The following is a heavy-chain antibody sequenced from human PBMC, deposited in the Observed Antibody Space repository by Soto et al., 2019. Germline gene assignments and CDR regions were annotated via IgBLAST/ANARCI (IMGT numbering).Heavy chain of an antibody. D-gene: IGHD6-6*01. CDR2: INAGNGNT. CDR1: GYTFTSYA. V-gene: IGHV1-3*05. Sequence: QVQLVQSGAEEKKPGASVKVSCKASGYTFTSYAMHWVRQAPGQRLEWMGWINAGNGNTKYSQKFQGRVTITRDTXASTAYMELSSLRSEDTAVYYCARVPGGSSSFVDSWGQGTLVTVSS. CDR3: ARVPGGSSSFVDS. J-gene: IGHJ4*02.